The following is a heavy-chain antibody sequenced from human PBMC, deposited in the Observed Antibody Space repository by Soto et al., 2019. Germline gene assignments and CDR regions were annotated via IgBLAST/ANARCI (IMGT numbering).Heavy chain of an antibody. CDR1: GGSISSYY. D-gene: IGHD3-22*01. CDR3: ARETYYYDSSGWVKLNWFDP. J-gene: IGHJ5*02. CDR2: IYYSGST. Sequence: SETLSLTCTVSGGSISSYYWSWIRQPPGKGLEWIGYIYYSGSTNYNPSLKSRVTISVDTSKNQFSLKLSSVTAADTAVYYCARETYYYDSSGWVKLNWFDPWGQGTLVTVSS. V-gene: IGHV4-59*01.